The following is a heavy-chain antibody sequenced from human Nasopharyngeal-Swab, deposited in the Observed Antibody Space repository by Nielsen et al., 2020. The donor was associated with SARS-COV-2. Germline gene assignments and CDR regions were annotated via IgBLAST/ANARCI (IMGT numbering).Heavy chain of an antibody. V-gene: IGHV3-43D*03. Sequence: LSLTCAASGFTFDDYAMHWVRQAPGKGLEWVSLISWDGGSTYYADSVKGRFTISRDNAKNSLYLQMNSLRAEDTAVYYCARGAGGDGEHAFDIWGQGTMVTVSS. D-gene: IGHD2-21*02. CDR1: GFTFDDYA. J-gene: IGHJ3*02. CDR2: ISWDGGST. CDR3: ARGAGGDGEHAFDI.